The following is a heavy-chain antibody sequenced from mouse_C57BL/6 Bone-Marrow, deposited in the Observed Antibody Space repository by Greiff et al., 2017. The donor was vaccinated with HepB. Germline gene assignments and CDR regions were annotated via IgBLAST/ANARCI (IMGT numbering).Heavy chain of an antibody. CDR2: IYPGDGDT. Sequence: QVQLQQSGPELVKPGASVKISCKASGYAFSSSWMNWVKQRPGKGLEWIGRIYPGDGDTNYNGKFKGKATLTADKSSSTAYMQLSSLTSEDSAVYFCARYGNYGAMDYWGQGTSVTVSS. V-gene: IGHV1-82*01. CDR1: GYAFSSSW. J-gene: IGHJ4*01. D-gene: IGHD2-1*01. CDR3: ARYGNYGAMDY.